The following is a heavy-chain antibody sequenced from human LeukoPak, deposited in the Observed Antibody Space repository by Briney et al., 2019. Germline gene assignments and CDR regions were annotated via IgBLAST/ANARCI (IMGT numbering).Heavy chain of an antibody. J-gene: IGHJ6*02. CDR2: IYPGDSDT. CDR3: ARHVLNHYGDSGQYYYYYGMDV. Sequence: KCGESLKISCKGSGYSFTSYWIGWVRQMPGKGLEWMGIIYPGDSDTRYSPSFQGQVTISADKSISTAYLQWSSLKASDTAMYYCARHVLNHYGDSGQYYYYYGMDVWGQGTTVTVSS. V-gene: IGHV5-51*01. D-gene: IGHD4-17*01. CDR1: GYSFTSYW.